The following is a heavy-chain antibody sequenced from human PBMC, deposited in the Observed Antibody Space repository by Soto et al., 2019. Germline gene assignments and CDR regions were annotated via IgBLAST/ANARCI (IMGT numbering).Heavy chain of an antibody. V-gene: IGHV3-23*01. D-gene: IGHD1-26*01. Sequence: EVQLLEFGGGLVQPGGSLRLSCAASGFTFSSYAMSWVRQAPGKGLEWLASITFRGDYTYYADSVKGRFTLSRDNSRNRLDLQMDSLKVEDTALYYCAKLGTMGVFDNWGQGTLLTVSS. J-gene: IGHJ4*02. CDR3: AKLGTMGVFDN. CDR2: ITFRGDYT. CDR1: GFTFSSYA.